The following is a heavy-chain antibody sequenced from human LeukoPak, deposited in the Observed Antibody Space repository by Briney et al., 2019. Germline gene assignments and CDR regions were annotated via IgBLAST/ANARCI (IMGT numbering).Heavy chain of an antibody. J-gene: IGHJ4*02. D-gene: IGHD3-10*01. CDR2: IIPIFGTA. Sequence: SVKVSCKASGGTSSSYAISWVRQAPGQGLEWMGGIIPIFGTANYAQKFQGRVTITADKSTSTAYMELSSLRSEDTAVYYCAKGRTFGELLIWGQGTLVTVSS. CDR1: GGTSSSYA. CDR3: AKGRTFGELLI. V-gene: IGHV1-69*06.